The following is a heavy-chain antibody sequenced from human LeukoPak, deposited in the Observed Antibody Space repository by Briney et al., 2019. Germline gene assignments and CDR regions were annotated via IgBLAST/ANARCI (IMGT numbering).Heavy chain of an antibody. CDR3: AKDSYVYSAFAGFDY. CDR2: ISGSGDST. Sequence: GGSLRLSCAASGFTFSTYAMSWVRQAPGKGLEWVSLISGSGDSTYYADSVKGQFTISRDNSKNTLYLQMNSLRAEDTAIYYCAKDSYVYSAFAGFDYWGQGTLVTVSS. V-gene: IGHV3-23*01. D-gene: IGHD6-13*01. CDR1: GFTFSTYA. J-gene: IGHJ4*02.